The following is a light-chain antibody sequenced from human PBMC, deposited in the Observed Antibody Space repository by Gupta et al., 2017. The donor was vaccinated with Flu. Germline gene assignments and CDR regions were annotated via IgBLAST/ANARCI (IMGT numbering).Light chain of an antibody. V-gene: IGKV1-9*01. CDR1: QNINHY. J-gene: IGKJ1*01. CDR3: QQVDSWPRT. CDR2: GTS. Sequence: PSLLSASIGDRVTITCRTSQNINHYLAWYQQKPGRAPRLFIYGTSTLQTGVPSRFSGSGYGTEFTLTIDSLQPEDFATYHCQQVDSWPRTFGQGTKVEVK.